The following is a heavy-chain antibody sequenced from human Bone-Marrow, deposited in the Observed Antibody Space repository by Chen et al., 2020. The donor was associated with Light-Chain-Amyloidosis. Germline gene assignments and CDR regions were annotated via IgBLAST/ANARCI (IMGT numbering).Heavy chain of an antibody. V-gene: IGHV3-7*05. CDR3: ARDFTETYYDFWTGVYYYGMDV. D-gene: IGHD3-3*01. CDR1: GFTFSSYW. CDR2: IKLDGSDE. Sequence: EVQLVESGGGLVQPGGSLRPSCVASGFTFSSYWMPWVRQAPGKGLEWVANIKLDGSDEYYLDSVKGRFTISRDNAKNALYLQMDSLRAEDTAVYYCARDFTETYYDFWTGVYYYGMDVWGQGTTVTVSS. J-gene: IGHJ6*02.